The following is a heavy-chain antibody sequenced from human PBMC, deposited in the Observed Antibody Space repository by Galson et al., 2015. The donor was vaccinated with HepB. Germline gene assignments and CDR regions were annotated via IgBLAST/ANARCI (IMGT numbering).Heavy chain of an antibody. CDR1: GYTFSRFS. CDR2: ICCYDVNE. CDR3: ARGGLAKIGGPTFYY. Sequence: SVKVSCKASGYTFSRFSISWLRQAPGQGLEWMGWICCYDVNERYAQNFQGRLTMTTDTSTSTAHLDLRSLRSDDSAVYYFARGGLAKIGGPTFYYWGQGTLVTVSS. J-gene: IGHJ4*02. D-gene: IGHD5-24*01. V-gene: IGHV1-18*01.